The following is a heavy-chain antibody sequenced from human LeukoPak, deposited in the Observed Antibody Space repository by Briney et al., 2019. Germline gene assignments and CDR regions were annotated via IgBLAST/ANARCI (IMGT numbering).Heavy chain of an antibody. J-gene: IGHJ4*02. Sequence: PSETLSLTCAVYGGSFSGYYWSWIRQPPGKGLEWIGEINHSGSTNYNPSLKSRVTISVGTSKNQFSLKLSSVTAAGTAVYYCARGRDYDILTGYYTGFFRFDYWGQGTLVTVSS. CDR1: GGSFSGYY. CDR2: INHSGST. V-gene: IGHV4-34*01. CDR3: ARGRDYDILTGYYTGFFRFDY. D-gene: IGHD3-9*01.